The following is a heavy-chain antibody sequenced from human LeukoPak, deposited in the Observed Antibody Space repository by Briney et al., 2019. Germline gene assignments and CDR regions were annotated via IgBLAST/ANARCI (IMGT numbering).Heavy chain of an antibody. D-gene: IGHD1-1*01. CDR3: ARGRMRYPKYYYYYYGMDV. J-gene: IGHJ6*02. CDR1: GGSFSGYY. CDR2: INHSGST. V-gene: IGHV4-34*01. Sequence: SETLSLTCAVYGGSFSGYYWSWIRQPPGKGPEWIGEINHSGSTNYNPSLKSRVTISVDTSKNQFSLKLSSVTAADTAVYYCARGRMRYPKYYYYYYGMDVWGQGTTVTVSS.